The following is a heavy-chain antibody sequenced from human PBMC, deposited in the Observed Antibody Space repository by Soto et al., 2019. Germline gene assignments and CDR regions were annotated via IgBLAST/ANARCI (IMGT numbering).Heavy chain of an antibody. CDR1: GYTFTSYG. J-gene: IGHJ4*02. Sequence: ASVKVSCKASGYTFTSYGISWVRQAPGQGLEWMGWISAYNGNTNYAQKLQGRVTMTTDTSTSTAYMELRSLRSDDTAMYYCARDPLGSRGFYDFWSGYPPLDYWGQGTLVTVSS. V-gene: IGHV1-18*01. CDR3: ARDPLGSRGFYDFWSGYPPLDY. CDR2: ISAYNGNT. D-gene: IGHD3-3*01.